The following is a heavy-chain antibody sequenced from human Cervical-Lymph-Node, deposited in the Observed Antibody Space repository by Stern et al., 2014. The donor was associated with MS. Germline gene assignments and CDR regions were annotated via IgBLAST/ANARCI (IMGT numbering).Heavy chain of an antibody. V-gene: IGHV2-70*04. Sequence: ESGPALVKPTQTLTLTCTFSGFSLSTRGMRVSWIRQPPGKALEWLARIDWDDDKFYSTSLKTRLTISKDTSKNQVVLTMTNMDPVDTATYYCARSPPYYEFWNDYYYFDYWGQGTLVAVSS. CDR3: ARSPPYYEFWNDYYYFDY. CDR2: IDWDDDK. D-gene: IGHD3-3*01. J-gene: IGHJ4*02. CDR1: GFSLSTRGMR.